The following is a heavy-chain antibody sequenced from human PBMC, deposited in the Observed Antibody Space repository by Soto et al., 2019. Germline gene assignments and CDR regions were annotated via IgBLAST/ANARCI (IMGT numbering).Heavy chain of an antibody. J-gene: IGHJ4*02. CDR3: ARDQVVSSSVSLDY. D-gene: IGHD6-6*01. CDR1: GGTFSSYT. V-gene: IGHV1-69*08. Sequence: QVQLVQSGAEVKKPGSSVKVSCKASGGTFSSYTISWVRQAPGQVLEWMGRIIPILGIANYAQKFQGRVTITADKSTSTAYMELSSLRSEDTAVYYCARDQVVSSSVSLDYWGQGTLVTVSS. CDR2: IIPILGIA.